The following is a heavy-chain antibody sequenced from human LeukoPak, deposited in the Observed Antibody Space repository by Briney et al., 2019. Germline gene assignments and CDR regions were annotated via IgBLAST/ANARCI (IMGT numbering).Heavy chain of an antibody. CDR1: GGSVSGYY. Sequence: SETLSLTCVVSGGSVSGYYWGWIRQPPGRGLEWIGYVYYSGSTNYNPSFKSRITISVDTSRNQFSLQLSSVTAADTAVYYCARIHRYCSGGACYVLDNWGRGTLDAVSS. J-gene: IGHJ4*02. D-gene: IGHD2-15*01. CDR3: ARIHRYCSGGACYVLDN. CDR2: VYYSGST. V-gene: IGHV4-59*02.